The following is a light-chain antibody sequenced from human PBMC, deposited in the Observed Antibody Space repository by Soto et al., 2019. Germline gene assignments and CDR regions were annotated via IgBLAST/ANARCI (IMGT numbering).Light chain of an antibody. Sequence: DIVMTQSPATLSVSPGERATLSCRASQSVSSNLAWYQQKPGQAPRLLIYDASNRATGIPARFSGSGSGTDFTLTISSLEPEDFAVYYCQQRSNWPTFGGGTKVEIK. CDR3: QQRSNWPT. J-gene: IGKJ4*01. CDR1: QSVSSN. CDR2: DAS. V-gene: IGKV3-11*01.